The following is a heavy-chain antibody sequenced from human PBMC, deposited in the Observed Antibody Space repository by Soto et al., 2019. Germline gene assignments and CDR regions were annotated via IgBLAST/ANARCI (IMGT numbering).Heavy chain of an antibody. CDR2: VYHSGNT. Sequence: SETLSLTCAVSGDSISSDKWWSWVRQPPGKGLEWIGEVYHSGNTNYNPSLKSRVIISVDKSKNQFSLKLSSVTDADTAMYYWARGERPQEPDYLGQGTLVTVSS. J-gene: IGHJ4*02. D-gene: IGHD1-26*01. CDR3: ARGERPQEPDY. CDR1: GDSISSDKW. V-gene: IGHV4-4*02.